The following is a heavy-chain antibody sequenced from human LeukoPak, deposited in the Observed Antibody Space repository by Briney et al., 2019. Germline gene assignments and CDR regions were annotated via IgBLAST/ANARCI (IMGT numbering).Heavy chain of an antibody. CDR2: IYYSGST. CDR1: GGSISSYY. Sequence: SETLSLTCTVSGGSISSYYWSWIRQPPGKGLEWIGYIYYSGSTNYNPSLKSRVTISVDTSKNQFSLKLSSVTAADTAVYYCARGYYYDSSGYAPWFDPWGQGTLVTVSS. V-gene: IGHV4-59*01. J-gene: IGHJ5*02. D-gene: IGHD3-22*01. CDR3: ARGYYYDSSGYAPWFDP.